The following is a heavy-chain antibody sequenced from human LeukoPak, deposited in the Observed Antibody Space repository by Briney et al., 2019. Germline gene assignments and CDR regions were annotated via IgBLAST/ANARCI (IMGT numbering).Heavy chain of an antibody. D-gene: IGHD5-18*01. J-gene: IGHJ4*02. CDR3: ARQGYSYGYSDY. V-gene: IGHV4-59*08. CDR1: GGSFSSYY. Sequence: PSETLSLTCAVYGGSFSSYYWSWIRQPPGKGLEWIGYTYYSGSTNYNPSLKSRVTISVDTSKNQFSLKLSSVTAADTAVYYCARQGYSYGYSDYWGQGTLVTVSS. CDR2: TYYSGST.